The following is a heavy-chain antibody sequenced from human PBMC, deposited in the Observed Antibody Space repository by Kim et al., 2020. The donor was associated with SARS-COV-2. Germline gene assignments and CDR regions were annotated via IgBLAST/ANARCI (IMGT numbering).Heavy chain of an antibody. CDR3: PRGRAGVGPSPMLGLGPYFDYYAIDV. V-gene: IGHV4-34*01. CDR2: INHSGGT. CDR1: GGSFSGYH. Sequence: SETLSLTCAVFGGSFSGYHWTWIRQSPGKGLEWIGEINHSGGTNCNPSPKSRVTISLYTSKNQFSLKLGSVSAADTAVYYCPRGRAGVGPSPMLGLGPYFDYYAIDVWGQDTTLPVSS. J-gene: IGHJ6*02. D-gene: IGHD3-3*01.